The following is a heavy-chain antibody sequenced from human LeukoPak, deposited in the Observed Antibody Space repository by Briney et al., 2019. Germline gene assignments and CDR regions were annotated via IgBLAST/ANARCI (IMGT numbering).Heavy chain of an antibody. D-gene: IGHD1-26*01. V-gene: IGHV3-23*01. CDR3: AKEYSGNYYYFDY. CDR1: GFTFSSYA. J-gene: IGHJ4*02. CDR2: MSGSGGST. Sequence: GGSLRLSCAASGFTFSSYAMSWVRQAPGKGLEWVSGMSGSGGSTHYADSVKGRFTISRDNSKNTLYLQMNSLRAEDTAVYYCAKEYSGNYYYFDYWGQGTLVTVSS.